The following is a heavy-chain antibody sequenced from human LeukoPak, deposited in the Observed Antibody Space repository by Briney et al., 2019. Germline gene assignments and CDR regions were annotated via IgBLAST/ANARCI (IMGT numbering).Heavy chain of an antibody. CDR1: GFTFSSYA. Sequence: GGSLRLSCAASGFTFSSYAMHWVRQAPGKGLEWVSAISGSGGSTYYADSVKGRFTISRDNSKNTLYLQMNSLRAEDTAVYYCAKGPRGVYQSDAFDIWGQGTMVTVSS. CDR3: AKGPRGVYQSDAFDI. V-gene: IGHV3-23*01. J-gene: IGHJ3*02. CDR2: ISGSGGST. D-gene: IGHD3-10*01.